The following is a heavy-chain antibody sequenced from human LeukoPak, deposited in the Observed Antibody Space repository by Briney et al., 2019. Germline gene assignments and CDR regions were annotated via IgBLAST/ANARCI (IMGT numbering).Heavy chain of an antibody. CDR2: IIPIFGTA. D-gene: IGHD4-23*01. CDR3: ATSTVVKYFAWFDP. J-gene: IGHJ5*02. Sequence: SVKVSCKASGGTFSSYAISWVRQAPGQGLEWMGGIIPIFGTANYAQKFQGRVTITADESTSTAYMELSSLRSEDTAVYYCATSTVVKYFAWFDPWGQGALVTVSS. CDR1: GGTFSSYA. V-gene: IGHV1-69*13.